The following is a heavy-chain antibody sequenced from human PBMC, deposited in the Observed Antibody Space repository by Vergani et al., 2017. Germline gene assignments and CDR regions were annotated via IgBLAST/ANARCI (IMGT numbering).Heavy chain of an antibody. CDR3: TRYGPCGDCPCLHFDH. D-gene: IGHD2-21*01. CDR1: ESSFISNE. CDR2: INPIDSKI. J-gene: IGHJ4*02. V-gene: IGHV5-51*03. Sequence: EVLLVQSGAEVKKPGESLKISCKYSESSFISNEIAWVRQMSGKGLQWMGNINPIDSKIAYSPSFQGQAIMSLDKSITTAYLQSRSLKASDTAIYYCTRYGPCGDCPCLHFDHWGQGMQVTVSS.